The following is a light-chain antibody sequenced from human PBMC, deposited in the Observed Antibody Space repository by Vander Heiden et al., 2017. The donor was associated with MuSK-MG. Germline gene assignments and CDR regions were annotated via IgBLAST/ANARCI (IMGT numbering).Light chain of an antibody. CDR2: QDN. CDR3: QAWGSTTGL. V-gene: IGLV3-1*01. CDR1: KLGDKY. Sequence: SYELTPSPSVSVSPGQTASITCSGDKLGDKYACWYQQKPGQSPVLVIYQDNKRPSGIPERFSGSNSGNTATLTIRGTQAMDEADYDCQAWGSTTGLFGGGTKLTVL. J-gene: IGLJ2*01.